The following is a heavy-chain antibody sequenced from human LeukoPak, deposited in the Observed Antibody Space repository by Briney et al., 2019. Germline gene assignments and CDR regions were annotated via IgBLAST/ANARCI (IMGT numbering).Heavy chain of an antibody. CDR2: IYYSGST. D-gene: IGHD6-19*01. J-gene: IGHJ4*02. Sequence: SETLPLTCTVSGGSISSYYWSWIRQPPGKGLEWIGYIYYSGSTYYNPSLKSRVTISVDTSKNQFSLKLSSVTAADTAVYYCARGTVAVAFDYWGQGTLVTVSS. V-gene: IGHV4-59*01. CDR3: ARGTVAVAFDY. CDR1: GGSISSYY.